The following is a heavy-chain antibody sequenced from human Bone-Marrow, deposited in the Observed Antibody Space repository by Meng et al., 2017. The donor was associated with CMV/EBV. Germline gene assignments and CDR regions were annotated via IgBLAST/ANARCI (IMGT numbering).Heavy chain of an antibody. CDR1: GFTFSSYT. J-gene: IGHJ4*02. CDR3: ANLGYGSGRRAY. Sequence: GGSLRLSCVASGFTFSSYTINWVRQAPGKGLEWVSSISGSSSYIYYADSVKGRFTISRDNAKNSLYLQMNGLRAEDTAVYYCANLGYGSGRRAYWGQGTLVTVSS. V-gene: IGHV3-21*06. D-gene: IGHD3-10*01. CDR2: ISGSSSYI.